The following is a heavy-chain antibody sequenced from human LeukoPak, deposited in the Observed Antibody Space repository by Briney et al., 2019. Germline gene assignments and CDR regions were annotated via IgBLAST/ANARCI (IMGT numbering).Heavy chain of an antibody. Sequence: SETLSLTCTVSGRSIGTYYWSWIRQSPGKGLEWIGYIYVTGSPRHNPYLKSRVTISVDPSRYQFFLKMSSVTAAETAVYYCARHIGGRIGYMDVGGKGTKVTVSS. V-gene: IGHV4-59*08. D-gene: IGHD3-10*01. CDR2: IYVTGSP. CDR1: GRSIGTYY. CDR3: ARHIGGRIGYMDV. J-gene: IGHJ6*03.